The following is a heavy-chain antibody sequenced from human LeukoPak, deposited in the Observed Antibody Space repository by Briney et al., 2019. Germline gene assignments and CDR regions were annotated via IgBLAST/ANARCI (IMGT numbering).Heavy chain of an antibody. Sequence: SETLSLTCTVSSGSINTYYWSWIRQPPGKGLEWIGYIYYSGSTNYNPSLKSRVTISVDTSKNQFSLKLSSVTAADTAVYYCARPPHYWGQGTLVTVSS. CDR1: SGSINTYY. J-gene: IGHJ4*02. CDR3: ARPPHY. V-gene: IGHV4-59*08. CDR2: IYYSGST.